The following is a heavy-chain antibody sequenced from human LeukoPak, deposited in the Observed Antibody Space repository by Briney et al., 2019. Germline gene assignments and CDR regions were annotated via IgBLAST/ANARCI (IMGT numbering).Heavy chain of an antibody. V-gene: IGHV5-51*01. CDR2: IYPDDSDT. Sequence: GESLKISCKHSEYGFPNYCIGWVRQMPGKGLEWMGIIYPDDSDTRYSPSFQGQVTISADKSITTAYLQWSSLKASDTAMYYCARHNAPGIAAAGTSDAFDIWGQGTMVTVSS. J-gene: IGHJ3*02. CDR3: ARHNAPGIAAAGTSDAFDI. D-gene: IGHD6-13*01. CDR1: EYGFPNYC.